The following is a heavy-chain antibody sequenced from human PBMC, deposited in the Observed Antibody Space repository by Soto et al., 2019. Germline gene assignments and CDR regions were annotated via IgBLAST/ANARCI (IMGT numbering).Heavy chain of an antibody. J-gene: IGHJ4*02. D-gene: IGHD4-17*01. Sequence: EVQLVESGGGLVKPGGSLRLSCAASGFTFSSYSMHWVGQAPGKGLEWVSSISSRSRSIYYADSHKGRFTISRDNTKNSLYLQMNNLRAEDTAVYYCARDRGDYEVLGPCSFDHWGQGTLVTVSS. CDR2: ISSRSRSI. V-gene: IGHV3-21*01. CDR3: ARDRGDYEVLGPCSFDH. CDR1: GFTFSSYS.